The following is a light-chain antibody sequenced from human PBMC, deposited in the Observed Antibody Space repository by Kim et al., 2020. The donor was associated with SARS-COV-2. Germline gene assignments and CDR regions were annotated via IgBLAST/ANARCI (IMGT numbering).Light chain of an antibody. CDR1: SAGISSNY. CDR2: EDN. Sequence: GKTVTISCTRSSAGISSNYVQWYQLLPGSAPTTVIYEDNQRPSGFPDRFSGSIDRSSNSASLTLSGLKTEDEADYYCQSYDSSNQVFGGGTQLTVL. V-gene: IGLV6-57*03. CDR3: QSYDSSNQV. J-gene: IGLJ3*02.